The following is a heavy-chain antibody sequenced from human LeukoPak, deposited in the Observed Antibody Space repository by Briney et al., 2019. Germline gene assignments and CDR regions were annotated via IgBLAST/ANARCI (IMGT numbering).Heavy chain of an antibody. D-gene: IGHD3-10*01. CDR2: IRYDGSNK. V-gene: IGHV3-30*02. J-gene: IGHJ6*03. Sequence: GGSLRLSCAASGFTFSSYGMHWVRQAPGKGLEWVAFIRYDGSNKYYADSVKGRFTISRDDSKNTAYLQMNSLKAEDTAVYYCTWEYMVRGGHYYYYYMDVWGKGTTVTVSS. CDR3: TWEYMVRGGHYYYYYMDV. CDR1: GFTFSSYG.